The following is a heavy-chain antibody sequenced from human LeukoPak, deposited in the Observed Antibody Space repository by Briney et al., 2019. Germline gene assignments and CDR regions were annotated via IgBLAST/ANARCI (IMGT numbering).Heavy chain of an antibody. Sequence: PSETLSLTCTVSGGSISSSSYYWGWVRQPPGKGLEWIGSIYYSGSTYYNPSLKSRVTISVDTSKNQFSLKLSSVTAADTAVYYCARVQGVDPFGGVIALFDYWGQGTLVTVSS. J-gene: IGHJ4*02. CDR2: IYYSGST. CDR1: GGSISSSSYY. D-gene: IGHD3-16*02. CDR3: ARVQGVDPFGGVIALFDY. V-gene: IGHV4-39*07.